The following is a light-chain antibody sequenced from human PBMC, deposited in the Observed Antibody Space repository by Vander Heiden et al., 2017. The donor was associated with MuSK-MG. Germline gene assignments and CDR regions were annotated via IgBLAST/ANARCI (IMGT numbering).Light chain of an antibody. CDR2: GAS. CDR1: QSVSSN. Sequence: EVVMTQSPATLSVSPGERATLSCRASQSVSSNLAWYQQKPGQAPRLLIYGASTRDTDNPDRFSGSGYGTEFPLTISSRQSEDFAVYYCQQYDNWPPLTFGGGTKVEIK. CDR3: QQYDNWPPLT. V-gene: IGKV3-15*01. J-gene: IGKJ4*01.